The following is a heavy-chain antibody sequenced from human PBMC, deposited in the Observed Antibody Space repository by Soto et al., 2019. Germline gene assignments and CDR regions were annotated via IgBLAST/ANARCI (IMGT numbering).Heavy chain of an antibody. CDR1: GFTFSTYA. J-gene: IGHJ6*02. Sequence: GGSLRLSCVASGFTFSTYAMSWVRQAPGKGLEWVSGIGGLSGGADYADSVKGRLTISRDNSKNTLYLQMNGLRAEDTAVYFCAKVSILTESYHYYAMDVWGQGTTVTVSS. CDR3: AKVSILTESYHYYAMDV. D-gene: IGHD3-9*01. V-gene: IGHV3-23*01. CDR2: IGGLSGGA.